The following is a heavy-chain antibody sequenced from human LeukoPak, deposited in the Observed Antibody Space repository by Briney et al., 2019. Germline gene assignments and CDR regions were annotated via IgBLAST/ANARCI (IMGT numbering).Heavy chain of an antibody. CDR2: ISSSSSYI. CDR1: GFTFSSYS. D-gene: IGHD3-22*01. CDR3: ARDQWRYYDSSGYLGFDY. Sequence: GGSLRLSCAASGFTFSSYSMNWVRQVPGKGLEWVSSISSSSSYIYYADSVKGRFTSSRDNAKNSLYLQMNSLRAEDTAVYYCARDQWRYYDSSGYLGFDYWGQGTLVTVSS. J-gene: IGHJ4*02. V-gene: IGHV3-21*01.